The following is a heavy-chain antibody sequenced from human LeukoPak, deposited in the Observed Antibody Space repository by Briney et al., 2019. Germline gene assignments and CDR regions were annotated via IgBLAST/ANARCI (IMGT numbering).Heavy chain of an antibody. CDR1: GFTFSSYW. CDR2: IKQDGSEK. CDR3: ARAPRPIPYYYDSSGYYYMDV. Sequence: GGSLRLSCAASGFTFSSYWMSWVRQAPGKGLEWVANIKQDGSEKYYADSVKGRFTISRDNAKNSLYLQMNSLRAEDTAVYYCARAPRPIPYYYDSSGYYYMDVWGKGTTVTVSS. V-gene: IGHV3-7*01. J-gene: IGHJ6*03. D-gene: IGHD3-22*01.